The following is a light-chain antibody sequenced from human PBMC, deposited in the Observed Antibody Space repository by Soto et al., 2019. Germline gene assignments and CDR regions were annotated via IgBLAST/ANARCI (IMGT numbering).Light chain of an antibody. V-gene: IGLV2-14*01. CDR1: SSDVGGYNY. CDR3: SSYTSSITYV. Sequence: QSALTQPASVSGSPGQSIAISRTGTSSDVGGYNYVSWYQQYPGKAPKLLIYDVSSRPSGISNRFSGSKSGNTASLTISGLQAEDEADYYCSSYTSSITYVFGTGTKLTVL. J-gene: IGLJ1*01. CDR2: DVS.